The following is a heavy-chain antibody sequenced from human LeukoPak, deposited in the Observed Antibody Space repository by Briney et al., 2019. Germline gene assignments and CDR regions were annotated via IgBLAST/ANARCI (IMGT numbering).Heavy chain of an antibody. Sequence: PGGSLRLSCAASGFTFSSYGMHWVRQAPGKGLEWVSSISSSSSYIYYADSVKGRFTISRDNAKNSLYLQMNSLRAEDTAVYYCARAHRGVAWSGYYYFDYWGQGTLVTVSS. CDR2: ISSSSSYI. V-gene: IGHV3-21*01. D-gene: IGHD3-3*01. CDR3: ARAHRGVAWSGYYYFDY. CDR1: GFTFSSYG. J-gene: IGHJ4*02.